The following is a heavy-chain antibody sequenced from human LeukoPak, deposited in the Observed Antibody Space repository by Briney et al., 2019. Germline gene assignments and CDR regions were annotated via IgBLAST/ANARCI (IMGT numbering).Heavy chain of an antibody. CDR2: SNWSGGST. CDR3: ARAPVTSPFYFDY. V-gene: IGHV3-20*04. D-gene: IGHD2-2*01. J-gene: IGHJ4*02. CDR1: GFAFDEHG. Sequence: GGSLRLSCTASGFAFDEHGMSWVRQVPGKGLEWVSGSNWSGGSTGYADPLRGRFTISRDNAKNSLYLQMDSLRAEDTALYYCARAPVTSPFYFDYWGQGTLVTVSS.